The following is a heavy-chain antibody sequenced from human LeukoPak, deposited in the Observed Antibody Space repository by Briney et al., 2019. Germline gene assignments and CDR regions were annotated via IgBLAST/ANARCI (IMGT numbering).Heavy chain of an antibody. CDR3: VKDYGPKQLVFFDS. CDR1: GFTFSGYA. CDR2: ITGSGDST. Sequence: GGSLRLSCAASGFTFSGYAMSWVRQAPGKGLEWVSAITGSGDSTFYADSVKGRFTISRDNSKNTPYVQMNSLRAEDTAVYYCVKDYGPKQLVFFDSWGQGTLVTVSS. J-gene: IGHJ4*02. V-gene: IGHV3-23*01. D-gene: IGHD6-13*01.